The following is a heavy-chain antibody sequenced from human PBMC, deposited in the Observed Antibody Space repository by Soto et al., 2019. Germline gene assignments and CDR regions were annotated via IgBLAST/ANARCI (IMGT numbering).Heavy chain of an antibody. J-gene: IGHJ4*02. V-gene: IGHV4-34*01. D-gene: IGHD3-3*01. Sequence: SETLSLTCAVYGGSFSGYYWSWIRQPPGKGLEWIGEINHSGSTNYNPSLKSRVTISVDTSKNQFSLKLSSVTAADTAVYYCARFGGSGYQTYPGIDYWGQGTLVTVSS. CDR2: INHSGST. CDR1: GGSFSGYY. CDR3: ARFGGSGYQTYPGIDY.